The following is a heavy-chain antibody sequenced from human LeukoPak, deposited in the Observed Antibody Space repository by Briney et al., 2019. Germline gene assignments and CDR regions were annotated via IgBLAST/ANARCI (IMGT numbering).Heavy chain of an antibody. J-gene: IGHJ4*02. Sequence: GESLKISCKGSGYKFTSYWIGWVRQMPGKGLEWMGIIYPGDSDTTYSPSFQGQVTISADKSISTAYLQWSSLKASDTAMYYCARTYCGGDCSYSYFDYWGQGTLVTVSS. CDR2: IYPGDSDT. CDR3: ARTYCGGDCSYSYFDY. V-gene: IGHV5-51*01. CDR1: GYKFTSYW. D-gene: IGHD2-21*02.